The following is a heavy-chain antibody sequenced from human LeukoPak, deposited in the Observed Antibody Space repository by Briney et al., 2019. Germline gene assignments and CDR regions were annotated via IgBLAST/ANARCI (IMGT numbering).Heavy chain of an antibody. J-gene: IGHJ4*02. V-gene: IGHV4-59*12. Sequence: PSETLSLTCTVSGGSISSYYWSWIRQPPGKGLEWIGYIYYSGSTNYSPSLKSRVTISVDTSKNQFSLKLSSVTAADTAVYYCARRKRVAALDYWGQGTLVTVSS. D-gene: IGHD2-15*01. CDR3: ARRKRVAALDY. CDR1: GGSISSYY. CDR2: IYYSGST.